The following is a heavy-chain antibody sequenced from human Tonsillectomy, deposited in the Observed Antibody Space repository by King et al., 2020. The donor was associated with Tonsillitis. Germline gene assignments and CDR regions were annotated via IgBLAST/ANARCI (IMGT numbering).Heavy chain of an antibody. J-gene: IGHJ4*02. CDR1: GGSVNSDSYY. Sequence: VQLQESGPGLVKPSETLSLTCNVSGGSVNSDSYYWSWIRQPPGKGLEWIGYFYSGSTNYNPSLRSRVTMSVDTPKNQFSLRLSSVTAADTAVYYCARVHNTYVLAFNNWGQGTLVTVSP. D-gene: IGHD3-10*02. CDR2: FYSGST. CDR3: ARVHNTYVLAFNN. V-gene: IGHV4-61*01.